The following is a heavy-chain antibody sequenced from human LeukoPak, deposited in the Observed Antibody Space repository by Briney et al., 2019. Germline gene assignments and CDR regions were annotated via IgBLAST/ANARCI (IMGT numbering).Heavy chain of an antibody. CDR1: GGSISSGSYY. V-gene: IGHV4-61*02. J-gene: IGHJ5*02. D-gene: IGHD3-10*01. Sequence: PSETLSLTCTVSGGSISSGSYYWSWIRQPAGKGLEWIGRIYTSGSTNYNPSLKSRVTISVDTSKNQFSLKLSSVTAADTAVYYCARGRMVREVHWFDPWGQGTLVTVSS. CDR2: IYTSGST. CDR3: ARGRMVREVHWFDP.